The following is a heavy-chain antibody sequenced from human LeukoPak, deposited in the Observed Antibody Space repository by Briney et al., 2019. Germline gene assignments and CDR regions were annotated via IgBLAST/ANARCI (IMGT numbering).Heavy chain of an antibody. V-gene: IGHV3-23*01. CDR3: AKGRSSSTHDAFDI. CDR1: GFTFSSYA. CDR2: ITGSGDST. D-gene: IGHD6-6*01. J-gene: IGHJ3*02. Sequence: GGSLRLSYAASGFTFSSYAMSWVRQAPGKGLEWLSGITGSGDSTYYADSVKGRFTVSRDNSKSTLYLQMNSLRAEDTAVYYCAKGRSSSTHDAFDIWGQGTMVTVSS.